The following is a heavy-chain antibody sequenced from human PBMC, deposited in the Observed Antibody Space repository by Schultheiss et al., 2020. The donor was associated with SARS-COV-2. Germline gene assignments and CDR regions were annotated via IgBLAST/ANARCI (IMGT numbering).Heavy chain of an antibody. V-gene: IGHV4-30-4*02. CDR2: IYYSGST. CDR1: GGSISSGDYY. D-gene: IGHD2-21*02. CDR3: ASSVVAAIEFDY. Sequence: SETLSLTCTVSGGSISSGDYYWSWIRQPPGKGLEWIGYIYYSGSTYYNPSLKSRVTISVDTSKNQFSLKLSSVTAADTAVYYCASSVVAAIEFDYWGQGTLVTVSS. J-gene: IGHJ4*02.